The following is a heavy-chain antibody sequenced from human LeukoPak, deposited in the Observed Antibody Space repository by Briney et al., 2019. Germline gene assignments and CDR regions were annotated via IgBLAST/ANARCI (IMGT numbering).Heavy chain of an antibody. CDR3: ARNGDFWSGYYCDY. CDR2: IYYSGST. D-gene: IGHD3-3*01. CDR1: GGSISSSSYY. V-gene: IGHV4-39*01. J-gene: IGHJ4*02. Sequence: SETLSLTCTVSGGSISSSSYYWGWIRQPPGKGLEWIGSIYYSGSTYYNPSLKSRVTISVDTSKNQFSLKLSSVTAADTAVYYCARNGDFWSGYYCDYWGQGTLVTVSS.